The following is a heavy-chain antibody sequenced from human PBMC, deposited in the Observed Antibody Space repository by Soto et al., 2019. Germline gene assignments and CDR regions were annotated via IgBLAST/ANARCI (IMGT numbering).Heavy chain of an antibody. Sequence: SETLSLTCAVYGEPFSDYYRSWIRQPPGKGLEWIGEINHGGRTIYNPSLKSRVTISIDTSKNQVSLKVTSVTAADTAVYYCAGRTSLTSVEIFSGGLSGYNWVDPWGRGTLVTVSS. CDR3: AGRTSLTSVEIFSGGLSGYNWVDP. V-gene: IGHV4-34*01. CDR1: GEPFSDYY. J-gene: IGHJ5*01. D-gene: IGHD3-3*01. CDR2: INHGGRT.